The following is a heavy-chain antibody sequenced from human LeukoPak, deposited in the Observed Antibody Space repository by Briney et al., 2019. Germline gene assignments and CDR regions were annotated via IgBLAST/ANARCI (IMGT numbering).Heavy chain of an antibody. Sequence: ASVKVSCKASGYTFTSYDINWVRQATGQGLEWMGWMNPNSGDTGYAQKFQGRVTMTRDTSISTAYMDLSSLRSEDTAVYYCAGGPFGTGSYFDFWGQGTLVTVSS. CDR3: AGGPFGTGSYFDF. J-gene: IGHJ4*02. CDR1: GYTFTSYD. D-gene: IGHD3-10*01. CDR2: MNPNSGDT. V-gene: IGHV1-8*01.